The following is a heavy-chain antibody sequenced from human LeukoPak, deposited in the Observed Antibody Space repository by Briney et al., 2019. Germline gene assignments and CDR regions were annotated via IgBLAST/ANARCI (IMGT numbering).Heavy chain of an antibody. V-gene: IGHV4-34*01. Sequence: PSETLSLTCAVYGGSFSGYYWSWVRQPPGKGLEWIGEINHSGSTNYNPSLKSRVTISVDTSKNQFSLKLSSVTAADTAVYYCARGRDIVVVPAAMSFDYWGQGTLVTVSS. CDR3: ARGRDIVVVPAAMSFDY. J-gene: IGHJ4*02. CDR1: GGSFSGYY. CDR2: INHSGST. D-gene: IGHD2-2*01.